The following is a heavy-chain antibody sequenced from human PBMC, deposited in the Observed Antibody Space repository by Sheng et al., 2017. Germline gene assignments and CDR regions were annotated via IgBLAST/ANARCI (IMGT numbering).Heavy chain of an antibody. Sequence: LQLQESGPGLVKPSETLSLTCTVSDGSITNSNYYWGWIRQPPGEGLEWIGSIYYSGNTYYNPSLKTRVTISVDTSKNQFSLKLTSVTAADTAVYYCARDYNSPTYYLDYWGQGTLVTVSS. D-gene: IGHD1-20*01. CDR1: DGSITNSNYY. J-gene: IGHJ4*02. V-gene: IGHV4-39*07. CDR2: IYYSGNT. CDR3: ARDYNSPTYYLDY.